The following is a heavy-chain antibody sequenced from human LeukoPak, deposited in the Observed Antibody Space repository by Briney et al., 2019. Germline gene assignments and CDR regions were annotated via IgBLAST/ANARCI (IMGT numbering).Heavy chain of an antibody. Sequence: SETLSLTCTVSGVPISSYYWSWIRQSPGKGLEWIGYMYYSGSTNYNPSLKSRVTISVDTSKKQLSLRLSSVTAADTAVYYCARGRYGGYEDYWGQGTLVTVSS. D-gene: IGHD5-12*01. CDR2: MYYSGST. CDR3: ARGRYGGYEDY. CDR1: GVPISSYY. J-gene: IGHJ4*02. V-gene: IGHV4-59*01.